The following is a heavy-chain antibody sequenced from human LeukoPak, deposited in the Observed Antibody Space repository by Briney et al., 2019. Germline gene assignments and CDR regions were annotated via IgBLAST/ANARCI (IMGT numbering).Heavy chain of an antibody. CDR1: GFTFSGYS. J-gene: IGHJ5*02. CDR2: ISSSSSYI. V-gene: IGHV3-21*01. D-gene: IGHD6-13*01. Sequence: PGGSLRLSCAASGFTFSGYSMNWVRQAPGKGLEWVSSISSSSSYIYYADSVKGRFTISRDNAKNSLYLQMNSLRAEDTAVYYCARAWGAAALTRFDPWGQGTLVTVSS. CDR3: ARAWGAAALTRFDP.